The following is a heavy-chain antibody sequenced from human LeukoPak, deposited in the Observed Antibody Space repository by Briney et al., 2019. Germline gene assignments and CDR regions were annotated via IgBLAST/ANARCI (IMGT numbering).Heavy chain of an antibody. J-gene: IGHJ4*02. D-gene: IGHD2-15*01. CDR2: ISGSGGST. CDR3: AKDRCSGGSCYANDY. CDR1: GFTVSSSY. Sequence: GGSLRLSCAASGFTVSSSYMSWVRQAPGKGLEWVSAISGSGGSTYYADSVKGRFTISRDNSKNTLYLQMNSLRAEDTAVYYCAKDRCSGGSCYANDYWGQGTLVTVSS. V-gene: IGHV3-23*01.